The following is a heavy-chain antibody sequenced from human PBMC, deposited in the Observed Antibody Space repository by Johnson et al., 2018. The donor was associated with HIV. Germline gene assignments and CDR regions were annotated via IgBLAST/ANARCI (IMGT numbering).Heavy chain of an antibody. D-gene: IGHD4-17*01. CDR1: GFTFDDYA. Sequence: VQLVESGGGLVQPGRSLRLSCAASGFTFDDYAMHWVRQAPGKGLEWVSGISWNSGSIGYADSVKGRFTISSDNAKTSLYLQINSLRAEDTALYYCAKDILRNDYGDYVWDAFDTWGQGTMVTVSS. CDR2: ISWNSGSI. J-gene: IGHJ3*02. CDR3: AKDILRNDYGDYVWDAFDT. V-gene: IGHV3-9*01.